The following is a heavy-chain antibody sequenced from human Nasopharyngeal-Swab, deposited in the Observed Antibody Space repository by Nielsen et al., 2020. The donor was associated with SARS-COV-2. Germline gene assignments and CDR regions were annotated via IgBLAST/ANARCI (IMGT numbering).Heavy chain of an antibody. Sequence: GESLKISCAASGFTLSSYWIYWVRQAPGKGLVWVSRINSDGSTTNYADSMKGRFTISRDNAKNTLYLQMNSLRAEDTAVYYCAREDPIAVAGNLDYWGQGTLVTVSS. CDR3: AREDPIAVAGNLDY. CDR2: INSDGSTT. CDR1: GFTLSSYW. V-gene: IGHV3-74*01. J-gene: IGHJ4*02. D-gene: IGHD6-19*01.